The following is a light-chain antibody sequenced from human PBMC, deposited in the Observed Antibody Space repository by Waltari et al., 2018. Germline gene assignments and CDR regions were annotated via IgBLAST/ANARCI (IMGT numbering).Light chain of an antibody. Sequence: EIVLTQSPATLSLSPGRRATLSCRASQSIQRYLGWYPQKPGQAPRLLIYHAYNRATGVPARFSGGGSETDFTLTISSLEPEDSAIYYCQQRADWPLTFGGGTTVEIK. CDR3: QQRADWPLT. CDR2: HAY. J-gene: IGKJ4*01. CDR1: QSIQRY. V-gene: IGKV3-11*01.